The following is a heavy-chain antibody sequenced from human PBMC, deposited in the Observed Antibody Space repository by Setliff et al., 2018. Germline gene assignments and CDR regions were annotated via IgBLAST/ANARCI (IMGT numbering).Heavy chain of an antibody. D-gene: IGHD2-2*01. V-gene: IGHV4-38-2*01. CDR1: GFSITSGYY. CDR2: LYHSGTT. J-gene: IGHJ4*02. CDR3: ARPGGFCDSNGCWDGYFDY. Sequence: SETLSLTCAVSGFSITSGYYWGWIRQAPGKGLEWIGSLYHSGTTYYNPSLKSRVTISVDTSKNQFSLKLSSVTAADTAVYYCARPGGFCDSNGCWDGYFDYWGQGTPVTVSS.